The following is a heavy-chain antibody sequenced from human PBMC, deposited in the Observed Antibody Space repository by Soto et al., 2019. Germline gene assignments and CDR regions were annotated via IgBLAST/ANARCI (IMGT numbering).Heavy chain of an antibody. CDR1: GFTFSSYA. Sequence: GGSLRLSCAASGFTFSSYAMSWVRQAPGKGLEWVSAISGSGGSTYYADSVKGRFTISRDNSKNTLYLQMNSLRAEDMTVYYCAKDHIVGATTFAFDIWGQGTMVTVSS. V-gene: IGHV3-23*01. CDR2: ISGSGGST. D-gene: IGHD1-26*01. CDR3: AKDHIVGATTFAFDI. J-gene: IGHJ3*02.